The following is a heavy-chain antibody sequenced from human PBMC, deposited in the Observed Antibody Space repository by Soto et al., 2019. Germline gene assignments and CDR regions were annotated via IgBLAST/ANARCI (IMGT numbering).Heavy chain of an antibody. CDR2: ISGSGDDT. D-gene: IGHD1-1*01. V-gene: IGHV3-23*01. CDR3: ESPMPKTGTTFGF. Sequence: QLLESGGGFVQPGGSLRLSCVASGFTFSNFAMAWVRQAPGEGLEWVSAISGSGDDTFYADSMKGRFTISRDNSKETLYLLISSLRAEDTAVYYCESPMPKTGTTFGFWGQGTLVTVSS. CDR1: GFTFSNFA. J-gene: IGHJ4*02.